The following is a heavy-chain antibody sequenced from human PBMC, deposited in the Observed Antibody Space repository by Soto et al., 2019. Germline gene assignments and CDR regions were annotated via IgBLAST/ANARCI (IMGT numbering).Heavy chain of an antibody. V-gene: IGHV4-34*01. J-gene: IGHJ3*02. CDR2: MSHSGGT. CDR3: ARVERGTATTVVDAFDI. D-gene: IGHD1-1*01. Sequence: QVQLQQWGAGLLKPSETLSLTCAVYGGSVNSGNYYWSWIRQPPGQGLEWIGEMSHSGGTHFNPSLKSRVTISVETSKNQFSLKMSSVTAADTALYYCARVERGTATTVVDAFDIWGPGTLVTVSS. CDR1: GGSVNSGNYY.